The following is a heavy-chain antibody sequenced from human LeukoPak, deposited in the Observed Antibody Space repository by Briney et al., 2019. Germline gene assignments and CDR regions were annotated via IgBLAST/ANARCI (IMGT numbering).Heavy chain of an antibody. CDR1: GGSISSSSYY. CDR2: IYYSGST. J-gene: IGHJ6*02. D-gene: IGHD3-10*01. CDR3: ARELWPIGVDV. V-gene: IGHV4-61*01. Sequence: SETLSLTCTVSGGSISSSSYYWSWIRQPPGKGLEWIGYIYYSGSTNYNPSLKSRVTISVDTSKNQFSLKLSSVTAADTAVYYCARELWPIGVDVGGQGTTVTVSS.